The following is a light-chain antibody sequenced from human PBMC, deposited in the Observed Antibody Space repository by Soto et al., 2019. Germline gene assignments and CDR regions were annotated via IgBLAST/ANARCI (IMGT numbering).Light chain of an antibody. J-gene: IGKJ2*01. CDR3: QHRSKWPYT. CDR1: QSVSSY. CDR2: DAS. Sequence: PGERATLSCRASQSVSSYLAWYQQKPGQAPRLLIYDASNRATGIPARFSGSGSGTDFTLTISRLEPEDFAVYYCQHRSKWPYTFGQGTKLEI. V-gene: IGKV3-11*01.